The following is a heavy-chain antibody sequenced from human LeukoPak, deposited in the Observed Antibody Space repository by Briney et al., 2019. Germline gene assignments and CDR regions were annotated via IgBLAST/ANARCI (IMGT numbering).Heavy chain of an antibody. Sequence: ASVKVSCKASGGTFSSYAISWLRQAPGQGLEWMGGIIPIFGTANYAQKFQGRVTITTDESTSTAYMELSSLRSEDTAVYYCARAPPAEMGPFDPWGQGTLVTVSS. J-gene: IGHJ5*02. CDR3: ARAPPAEMGPFDP. CDR2: IIPIFGTA. CDR1: GGTFSSYA. V-gene: IGHV1-69*05. D-gene: IGHD5-24*01.